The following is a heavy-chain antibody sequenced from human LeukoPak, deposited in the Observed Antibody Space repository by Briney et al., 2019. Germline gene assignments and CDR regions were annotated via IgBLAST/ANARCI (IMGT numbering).Heavy chain of an antibody. D-gene: IGHD6-13*01. Sequence: GASVKVSCKASGYTFTGYYMHWVRQAPGQGLEWMGWINPNSGGTNYAQKFQGRVTMTRDTSISTAYMELSRLRSDDTAVYYCARGHSSSWYPTYYYYYMDVWGKGTTVTISS. J-gene: IGHJ6*03. CDR1: GYTFTGYY. V-gene: IGHV1-2*02. CDR3: ARGHSSSWYPTYYYYYMDV. CDR2: INPNSGGT.